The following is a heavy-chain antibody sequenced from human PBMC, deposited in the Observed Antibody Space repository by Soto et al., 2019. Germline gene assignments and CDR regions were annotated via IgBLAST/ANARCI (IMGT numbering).Heavy chain of an antibody. CDR1: GGSISSGGYY. CDR2: IYYSGST. Sequence: SETLSLTCTVSGGSISSGGYYWSWIRQHPGKGLEWIGYIYYSGSTYYNPSLKSRVTISVDTSKNQFSLKLSSVTAADTAVYYCARGSYYGSGSYWSFDYWGQGTLVTVSS. CDR3: ARGSYYGSGSYWSFDY. V-gene: IGHV4-31*03. J-gene: IGHJ4*02. D-gene: IGHD3-10*01.